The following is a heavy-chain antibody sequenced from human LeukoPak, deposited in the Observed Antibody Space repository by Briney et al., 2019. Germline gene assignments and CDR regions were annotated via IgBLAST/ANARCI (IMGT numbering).Heavy chain of an antibody. CDR3: TTGLIVVISTFDY. J-gene: IGHJ4*02. CDR1: GFXFSTKW. D-gene: IGHD3-22*01. Sequence: GGSLRLSCAASGFXFSTKWMSWVRQAPGKGLEWVARIKSKTDGGTRDYATRVRGRFTISRDDSKNTLYLQMNSLKTDDTAVYYCTTGLIVVISTFDYWGQGTPVTVSS. CDR2: IKSKTDGGTR. V-gene: IGHV3-15*01.